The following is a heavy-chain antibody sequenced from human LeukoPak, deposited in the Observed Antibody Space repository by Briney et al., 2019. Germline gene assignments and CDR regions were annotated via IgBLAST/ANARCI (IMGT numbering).Heavy chain of an antibody. Sequence: SETLSLTCTVSGGSISSSSYYWGWIRQPPGKGLEWIGSIYYSGSTYYNPSLKSRVTISVDTSKNQFSLKLSSVTAADTAVYYCARDGKLNCSGGSCYGWFDPWGQGTLVTVSS. V-gene: IGHV4-39*07. J-gene: IGHJ5*02. CDR1: GGSISSSSYY. D-gene: IGHD2-15*01. CDR3: ARDGKLNCSGGSCYGWFDP. CDR2: IYYSGST.